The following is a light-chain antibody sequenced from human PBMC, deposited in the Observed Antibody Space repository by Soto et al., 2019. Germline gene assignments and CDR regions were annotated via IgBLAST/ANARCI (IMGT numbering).Light chain of an antibody. CDR3: QQYNVYPWT. V-gene: IGKV1-5*03. J-gene: IGKJ1*01. CDR2: KAS. CDR1: QSINIW. Sequence: DIQMTQSPSTLSASVGDRVTITCRASQSINIWLAWYQQKPGRAPKLLIYKASTLESGVPSRFSGSGSGTEFTLTISSLQPDDFATYYCQQYNVYPWTFGQGTKVDIK.